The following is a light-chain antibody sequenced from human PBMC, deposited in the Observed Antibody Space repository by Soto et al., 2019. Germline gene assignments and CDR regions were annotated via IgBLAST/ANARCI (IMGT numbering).Light chain of an antibody. CDR2: DVS. V-gene: IGLV2-14*01. CDR1: SSDVGGYNY. J-gene: IGLJ2*01. Sequence: QSVLTQPASVSGSPGQSITISCTGTSSDVGGYNYVSWYQQHPGKAPKPMIYDVSNRPSGVSNRFSGSKSDNTASLTISGLQAEDEADYYCSSYTSSSTLGVFGGGTKLTVL. CDR3: SSYTSSSTLGV.